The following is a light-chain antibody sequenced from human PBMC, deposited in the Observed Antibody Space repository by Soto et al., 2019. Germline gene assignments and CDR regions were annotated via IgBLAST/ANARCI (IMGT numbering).Light chain of an antibody. CDR2: DDN. CDR1: SSNIGGNS. V-gene: IGLV1-51*01. J-gene: IGLJ1*01. CDR3: GSWDSSLSADV. Sequence: QSVLTQPPSVSAAPGQKVTISCSGSSSNIGGNSVSWYQQLPGTAPKLLIYDDNKRPSGIPDRFSGSKSGTSATLGITGFQTGDEADYYCGSWDSSLSADVFGTGTKVIVL.